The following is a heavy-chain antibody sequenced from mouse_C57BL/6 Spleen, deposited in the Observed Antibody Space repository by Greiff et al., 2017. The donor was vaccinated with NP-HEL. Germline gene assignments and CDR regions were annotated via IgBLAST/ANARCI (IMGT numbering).Heavy chain of an antibody. CDR1: GYAFSSYW. V-gene: IGHV1-80*01. J-gene: IGHJ4*01. Sequence: VQLQQPGAELVKPGASVKISCKASGYAFSSYWMHWVKQRPGKGLEWIGQIYPGDGDTNYNGKFKGKATLTADKSSSTAYMQLSSLSSEASAASFWATYSDSGCAMDYWGQGTSVTVAS. D-gene: IGHD2-13*01. CDR3: ATYSDSGCAMDY. CDR2: IYPGDGDT.